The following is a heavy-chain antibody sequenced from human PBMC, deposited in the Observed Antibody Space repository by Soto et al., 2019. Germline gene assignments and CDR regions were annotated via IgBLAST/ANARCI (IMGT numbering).Heavy chain of an antibody. Sequence: PGGSLRLSCAASGFNFSSYGMHWVRQAPGKGLEWVAVISYDGSNKYYADSVKGRFTISRDNSKNTLYLQMNSLRAEDTAVYYCAKDHCSSTSCYIDWFDPWGQGTLVTVSS. CDR2: ISYDGSNK. V-gene: IGHV3-30*18. D-gene: IGHD2-2*02. J-gene: IGHJ5*02. CDR1: GFNFSSYG. CDR3: AKDHCSSTSCYIDWFDP.